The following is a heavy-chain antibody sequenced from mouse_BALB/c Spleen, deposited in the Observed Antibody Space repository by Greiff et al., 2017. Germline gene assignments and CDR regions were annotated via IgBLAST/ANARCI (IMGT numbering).Heavy chain of an antibody. Sequence: EVQLVESGGGLVQPGGSLKLSCAASGFTFSSYGMSWVRQTPDKRLELVATINSNGGSTYYPDSVKGRFTISRDNAKNTLYLQMSSLKSEDTAMYYCARDGIYANYEDYAMDYWGQGTSVTVSS. D-gene: IGHD2-1*01. J-gene: IGHJ4*01. CDR3: ARDGIYANYEDYAMDY. V-gene: IGHV5-6-3*01. CDR1: GFTFSSYG. CDR2: INSNGGST.